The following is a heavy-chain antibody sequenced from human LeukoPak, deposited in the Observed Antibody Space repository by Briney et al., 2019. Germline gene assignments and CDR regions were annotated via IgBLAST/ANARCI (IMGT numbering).Heavy chain of an antibody. J-gene: IGHJ3*02. CDR3: ARLLNYYDSSGYYDAFDI. V-gene: IGHV3-48*02. Sequence: PGGSLRLSCAASGFTLSSYSMNWVRQAPGKGLEWVSYISSSSSIIYYADSVKGRFTISRDNAKNSLYLQMNSLRDEDTAVYYCARLLNYYDSSGYYDAFDIWGQGTMVTVSS. CDR2: ISSSSSII. CDR1: GFTLSSYS. D-gene: IGHD3-22*01.